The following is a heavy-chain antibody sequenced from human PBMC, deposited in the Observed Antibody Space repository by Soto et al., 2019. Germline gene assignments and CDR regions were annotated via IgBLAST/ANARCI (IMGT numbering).Heavy chain of an antibody. CDR1: GFIFSNNW. J-gene: IGHJ4*02. CDR2: INNDGSDT. Sequence: EVQLVESGGGFVQPGGSLRLSCAASGFIFSNNWIHWVRQAPGKGLEWVSHINNDGSDTSYADSVKGRFTISRDNAKNTVCLQMNSLRAEDTAMYYCARGAGGLDYWGQGTLVTVSS. D-gene: IGHD3-10*01. V-gene: IGHV3-74*01. CDR3: ARGAGGLDY.